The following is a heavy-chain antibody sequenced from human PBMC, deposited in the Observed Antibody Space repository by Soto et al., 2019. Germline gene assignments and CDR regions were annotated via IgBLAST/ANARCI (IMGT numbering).Heavy chain of an antibody. CDR2: ISYDGSNK. V-gene: IGHV3-30-3*01. CDR3: ARELPLDYDFPWGFDY. Sequence: QVPLVESGGGVVQPGRSLRLSCAASGFTFSSYAMHWVRQAPGKGLEWVAVISYDGSNKYYADSVKGRFTISRDNSKNTLYLQMNSLRAEDTAVYYCARELPLDYDFPWGFDYWGQGTLVTVSS. CDR1: GFTFSSYA. D-gene: IGHD3-3*01. J-gene: IGHJ4*02.